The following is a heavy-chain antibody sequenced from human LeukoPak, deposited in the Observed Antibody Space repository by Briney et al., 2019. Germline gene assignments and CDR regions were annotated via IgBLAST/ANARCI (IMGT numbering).Heavy chain of an antibody. V-gene: IGHV4-34*01. Sequence: SETLSLTCAVYGGSFSGYYWSWTRQPPGKGLEWIGEINHSGSTNYNPSLKSRVTISVDTSKNQFSLKLSSVTAADTAVYYCARGLGGYDYGDYVGYYYYYYMDVWGKGTTVTVSS. CDR2: INHSGST. J-gene: IGHJ6*03. CDR1: GGSFSGYY. D-gene: IGHD4-17*01. CDR3: ARGLGGYDYGDYVGYYYYYYMDV.